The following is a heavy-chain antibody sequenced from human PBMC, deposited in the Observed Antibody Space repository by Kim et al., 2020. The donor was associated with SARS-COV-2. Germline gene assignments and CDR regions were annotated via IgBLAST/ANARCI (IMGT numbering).Heavy chain of an antibody. V-gene: IGHV3-7*01. J-gene: IGHJ4*02. D-gene: IGHD3-10*01. CDR3: ARDAGPLWFGEPIDY. Sequence: GGSLRLSCAASGFTFSSYWMSWVRQAPGKGLEWVANIKQDGSEKYYVDSVKGRFTISRDNAKNSLYLQMNSLRAEDTAVYYCARDAGPLWFGEPIDYWGQGTLVTVSS. CDR1: GFTFSSYW. CDR2: IKQDGSEK.